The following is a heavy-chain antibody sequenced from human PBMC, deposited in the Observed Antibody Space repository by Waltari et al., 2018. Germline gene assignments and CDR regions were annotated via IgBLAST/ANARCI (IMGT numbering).Heavy chain of an antibody. CDR3: ARGGIAARRVYYYYYMDV. CDR2: IIPILVIS. V-gene: IGHV1-69*10. J-gene: IGHJ6*03. D-gene: IGHD6-6*01. Sequence: QVQLVQAGAEVKKPRSSVKVSCKATGGTFSSYAISWVRQSPGQGREWMGGIIPILVISNYAQKSKGRVTITADKTTSTAYMYLRSLLSENTAVYYCARGGIAARRVYYYYYMDVWGKGTTVTVSS. CDR1: GGTFSSYA.